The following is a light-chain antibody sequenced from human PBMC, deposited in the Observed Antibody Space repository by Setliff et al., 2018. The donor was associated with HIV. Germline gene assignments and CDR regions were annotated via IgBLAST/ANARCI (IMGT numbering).Light chain of an antibody. CDR3: CSYTSANTYV. V-gene: IGLV2-14*03. Sequence: QSVLSQPASVSGSPGQSITISCTGTSSDVGGYRYVSWYQQHPGKAPKLMIYDVSQRPSRDSSRFSGSKSGDTASLTISGLQAEDEADYYCCSYTSANTYVFGTGTKVTVL. CDR1: SSDVGGYRY. CDR2: DVS. J-gene: IGLJ1*01.